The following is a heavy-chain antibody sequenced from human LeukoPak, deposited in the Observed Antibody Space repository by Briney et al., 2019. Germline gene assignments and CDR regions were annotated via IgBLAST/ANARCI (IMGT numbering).Heavy chain of an antibody. Sequence: ASVKVSCKASGYTFTSYGISWVRQAPGQGLECMGWISAYNGNTSYAQKLQGRVTMTTDTSTSTAYMELRSLRSDDTAVYYCARVNGIAVAGTGFDYWGQGTLVTVSS. V-gene: IGHV1-18*01. J-gene: IGHJ4*02. CDR1: GYTFTSYG. D-gene: IGHD6-19*01. CDR2: ISAYNGNT. CDR3: ARVNGIAVAGTGFDY.